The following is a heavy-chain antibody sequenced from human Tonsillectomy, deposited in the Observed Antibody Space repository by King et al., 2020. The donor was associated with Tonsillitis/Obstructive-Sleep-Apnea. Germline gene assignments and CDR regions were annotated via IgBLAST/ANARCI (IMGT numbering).Heavy chain of an antibody. CDR2: INHSGST. Sequence: VQLQQWGAGLLKPSETLSLTCAVYGGSFSGYYWSWIRQPPGKGLEWIGEINHSGSTNYSPSLKSRVTISIDTSKNQFSLKLSSVTAADTAVYYCAMGEVGATTIYYYYALDVWGQETTVTVSS. D-gene: IGHD1-26*01. V-gene: IGHV4-34*01. CDR3: AMGEVGATTIYYYYALDV. CDR1: GGSFSGYY. J-gene: IGHJ6*02.